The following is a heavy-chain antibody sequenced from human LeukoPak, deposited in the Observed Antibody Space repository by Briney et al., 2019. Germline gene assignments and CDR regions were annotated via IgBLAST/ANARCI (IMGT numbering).Heavy chain of an antibody. V-gene: IGHV3-11*04. CDR3: ARDAPSDYTVGSN. CDR2: ISGSGSTI. CDR1: GFIFRDYF. D-gene: IGHD4-11*01. Sequence: SGGSLRLSFAASGFIFRDYFMSWIRQAPGKGLEWVSYISGSGSTIFYADSVKGRFTISRDNAKNSLYLQMNSLRAEDTALYFCARDAPSDYTVGSNWGQGTMVTVSS. J-gene: IGHJ3*01.